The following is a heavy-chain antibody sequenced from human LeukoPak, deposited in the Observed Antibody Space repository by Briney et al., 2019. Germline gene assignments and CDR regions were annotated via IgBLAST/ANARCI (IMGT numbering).Heavy chain of an antibody. V-gene: IGHV3-23*01. CDR1: GGSISSSSYY. CDR2: ISGSGGST. Sequence: QTSETLSLTCTVSGGSISSSSYYWGWVRQAPGKGLEWVSAISGSGGSTYYADSVKGWFTISRDNSKNTLYLQMNSLRAEDTAVYYCANSGYWGQGTLVTVSS. D-gene: IGHD2-15*01. CDR3: ANSGY. J-gene: IGHJ4*02.